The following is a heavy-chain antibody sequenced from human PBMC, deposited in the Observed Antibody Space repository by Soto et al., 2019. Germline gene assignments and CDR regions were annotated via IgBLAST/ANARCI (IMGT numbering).Heavy chain of an antibody. D-gene: IGHD3-9*01. J-gene: IGHJ3*02. CDR1: GYTFTSYG. V-gene: IGHV1-8*02. CDR2: ISAYSGNT. Sequence: ASVKVSCKASGYTFTSYGSSWVRQAPGQGLEWMGWISAYSGNTGYAQKFQGRVTMTRNTSISTAYMELSSLRSEDTAVYYCAGVRGKPYYDILTGSPGAFDIWGQGTMVTVSS. CDR3: AGVRGKPYYDILTGSPGAFDI.